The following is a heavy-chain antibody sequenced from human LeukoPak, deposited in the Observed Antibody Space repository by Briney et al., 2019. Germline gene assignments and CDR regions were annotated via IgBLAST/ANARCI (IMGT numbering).Heavy chain of an antibody. J-gene: IGHJ3*02. CDR3: ARGLLLWFGELESAAFDI. CDR2: IYHSGST. Sequence: SQTLSLTCAVSGGFISSGGYSWSWIRQPPGKGLEWIGYIYHSGSTYYNPSLKSRVTISVDRSKNQFSLKLSSVTAADTAVYCCARGLLLWFGELESAAFDIWGQGTMVTVSS. V-gene: IGHV4-30-2*01. D-gene: IGHD3-10*01. CDR1: GGFISSGGYS.